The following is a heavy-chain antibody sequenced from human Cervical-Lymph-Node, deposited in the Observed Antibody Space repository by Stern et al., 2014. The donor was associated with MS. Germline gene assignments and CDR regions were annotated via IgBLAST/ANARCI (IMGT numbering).Heavy chain of an antibody. D-gene: IGHD6-13*01. Sequence: QVQLVESGPGLVKPSETLSLTCTVSGGSISSYYWSWIRQPPGKGREWIGYIYYSGSTNYNPSLKSRVTISVDTSKNQFSLKLSSVTAADTAVYYCARGKGMFDPWGQGTLVTVSS. CDR1: GGSISSYY. CDR3: ARGKGMFDP. V-gene: IGHV4-59*01. J-gene: IGHJ5*02. CDR2: IYYSGST.